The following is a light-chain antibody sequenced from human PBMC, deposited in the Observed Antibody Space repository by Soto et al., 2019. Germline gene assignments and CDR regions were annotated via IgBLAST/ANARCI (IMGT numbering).Light chain of an antibody. Sequence: QSALTQPRSVSGSPGQSVTISCTGTSSDVGAYRYVSWYHHYPGEAPKLLIYSNNQRPSGVPDRFSGSKSGTSASLAISGLQSEDEADYYCAAWDDSLNGLFGTGTKVTVL. CDR3: AAWDDSLNGL. CDR2: SNN. CDR1: SSDVGAYRY. V-gene: IGLV1-44*01. J-gene: IGLJ1*01.